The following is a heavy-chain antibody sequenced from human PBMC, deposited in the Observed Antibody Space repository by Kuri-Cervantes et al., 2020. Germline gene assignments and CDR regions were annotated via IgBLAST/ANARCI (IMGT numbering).Heavy chain of an antibody. CDR2: INPSGGST. CDR3: ARARYSGSPYYFDY. Sequence: ASVKVSCKASGYTFTSYYMHWVRQAPGQGLEWMGIINPSGGSTSYAQKFQGRVTMTRNTSISTAYMELRSLRSEDTAVYYCARARYSGSPYYFDYWGQGTLVTVSS. J-gene: IGHJ4*02. CDR1: GYTFTSYY. V-gene: IGHV1-46*01. D-gene: IGHD1-26*01.